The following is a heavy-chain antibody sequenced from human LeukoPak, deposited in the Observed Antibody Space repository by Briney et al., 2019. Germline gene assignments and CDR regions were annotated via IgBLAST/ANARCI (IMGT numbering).Heavy chain of an antibody. CDR1: GGSISSYY. D-gene: IGHD3-3*01. Sequence: SETLSLTSTVSGGSISSYYWSWIRQPPGKGLEWIGYIYTSGSTNYNPSLKSRATISVDTSKNQFSLKLSSVTAADTAVYYCARLHGGVVYYWGQGTLVTVSS. V-gene: IGHV4-4*09. CDR3: ARLHGGVVYY. CDR2: IYTSGST. J-gene: IGHJ4*02.